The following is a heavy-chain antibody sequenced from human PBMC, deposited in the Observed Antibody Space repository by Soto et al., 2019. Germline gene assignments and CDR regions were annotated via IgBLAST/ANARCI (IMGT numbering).Heavy chain of an antibody. CDR2: ISSSSSTI. CDR1: VLTLNSSN. V-gene: IGHV3-48*02. J-gene: IGHJ6*04. Sequence: GGSLRLCCAASVLTLNSSNMNCVRQAPGKRLEWVSYISSSSSTIYYADSVKGRFTISRDNAKNSLYLQMNSLRDEDTAVYYCARDQIFYNWVGYYYYCMVFWCKG. D-gene: IGHD1-20*01. CDR3: ARDQIFYNWVGYYYYCMVF.